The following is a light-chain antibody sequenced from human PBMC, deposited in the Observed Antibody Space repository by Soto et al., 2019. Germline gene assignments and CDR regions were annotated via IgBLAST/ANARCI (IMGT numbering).Light chain of an antibody. J-gene: IGKJ1*01. CDR1: QSVSSN. Sequence: EIVMTQSPATLSVSPGERATLSCRASQSVSSNLAWYQQKPGQAPRLLIYGASTRATGIPARFSGSGSGTECTLPISSLQSEEFAVYYCHQDNNWPPWTFGQGTKVEIK. V-gene: IGKV3-15*01. CDR2: GAS. CDR3: HQDNNWPPWT.